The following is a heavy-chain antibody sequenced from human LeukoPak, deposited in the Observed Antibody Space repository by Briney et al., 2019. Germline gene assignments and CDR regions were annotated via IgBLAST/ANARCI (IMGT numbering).Heavy chain of an antibody. V-gene: IGHV3-74*01. D-gene: IGHD3-16*01. CDR2: INNDGRVT. J-gene: IGHJ4*02. Sequence: GGSLRLPSAASGFTFSSHWMHWVRQAPGKGLVWVSFINNDGRVTRYADSVKGRFTISRDNAKNTVYLQMNSLRAEDTAMYYCARGGQGAVDYWGPGTLVTVS. CDR3: ARGGQGAVDY. CDR1: GFTFSSHW.